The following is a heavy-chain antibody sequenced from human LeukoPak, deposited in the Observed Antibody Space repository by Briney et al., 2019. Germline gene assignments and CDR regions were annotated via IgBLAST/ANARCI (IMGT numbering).Heavy chain of an antibody. Sequence: GSLRLSCAASGFTVSSNYMSWVRQAPGKGLEWVSVIYSGGSTYYADSVKGRFTISGDNSKNTLYLQMNSLRAEDTAVYYCARDIAAAGTPDWGQGTLVTVSS. J-gene: IGHJ4*02. D-gene: IGHD6-13*01. CDR1: GFTVSSNY. CDR2: IYSGGST. CDR3: ARDIAAAGTPD. V-gene: IGHV3-66*02.